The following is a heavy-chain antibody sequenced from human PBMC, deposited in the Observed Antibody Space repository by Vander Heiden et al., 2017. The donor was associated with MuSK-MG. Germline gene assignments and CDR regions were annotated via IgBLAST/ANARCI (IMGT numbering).Heavy chain of an antibody. V-gene: IGHV3-9*01. D-gene: IGHD3-16*01. CDR3: AKDLSLLGEGAFDI. Sequence: EVQLVESGGGLVQPGRSLRLSCAASGFTFDDYALHWFRQAPGKGLEWVSGISWNSGSIGYADSVKGRFTISRDNAKNSLYLQMNSLRAEDTALYYCAKDLSLLGEGAFDIWGQGTMVTVSS. J-gene: IGHJ3*02. CDR1: GFTFDDYA. CDR2: ISWNSGSI.